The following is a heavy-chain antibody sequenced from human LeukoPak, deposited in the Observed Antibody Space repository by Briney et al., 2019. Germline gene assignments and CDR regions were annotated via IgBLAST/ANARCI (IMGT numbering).Heavy chain of an antibody. CDR1: GFTFSNSA. D-gene: IGHD6-19*01. Sequence: GGSLRLSCRVSGFTFSNSAMSWVRQAPGKGLEWVSGVSGSGGGTSYADSVKGRFTISRDTSKNTLYLQMNSLRVDDTAVYYCAKEGGGWYPLVDYWGQGTLVTVSS. J-gene: IGHJ4*02. CDR3: AKEGGGWYPLVDY. CDR2: VSGSGGGT. V-gene: IGHV3-23*01.